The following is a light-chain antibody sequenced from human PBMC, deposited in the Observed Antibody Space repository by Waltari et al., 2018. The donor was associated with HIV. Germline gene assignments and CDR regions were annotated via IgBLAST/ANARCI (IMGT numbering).Light chain of an antibody. Sequence: QPVVTQEPSFSVSPGGTVTLTCGLSYGSVSTNSHPSWYQQTPGQAPRTLIYSTNTRSSGVPDRFSGSILGNKAALTITGAQADDESDYYCVLYMGSGVWVFGGGTKLTVL. CDR1: YGSVSTNSH. J-gene: IGLJ3*02. CDR3: VLYMGSGVWV. CDR2: STN. V-gene: IGLV8-61*01.